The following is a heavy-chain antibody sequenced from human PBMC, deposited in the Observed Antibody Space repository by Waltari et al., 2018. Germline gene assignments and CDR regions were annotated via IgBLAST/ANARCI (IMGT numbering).Heavy chain of an antibody. CDR3: ARGLVVVVVAAFVDI. CDR1: GGSISSSSYY. D-gene: IGHD2-15*01. Sequence: QLQLQESGPGLVKPSETLSLTCTVSGGSISSSSYYWGWIRQPPGKGLEWIGSIYYSGSTYYNPSLKSRVTISVDTSKNQFSLKLSSVTAADTAVYYCARGLVVVVVAAFVDIWGQGTMVTVSS. CDR2: IYYSGST. J-gene: IGHJ3*02. V-gene: IGHV4-39*07.